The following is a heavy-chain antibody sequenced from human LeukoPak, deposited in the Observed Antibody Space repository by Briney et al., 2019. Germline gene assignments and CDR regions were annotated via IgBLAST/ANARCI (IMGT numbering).Heavy chain of an antibody. D-gene: IGHD3-10*01. Sequence: ASVKVSCKAFGYTFTSNYMHWVRQAPGQGPEWMGVISPSGGSTTYAQKFQDRLTLTRDIYTSTDYLELSSLRSEDTAVYYCARDNSGRDEAWWFNPWGQGTLVTVSS. CDR2: ISPSGGST. CDR3: ARDNSGRDEAWWFNP. V-gene: IGHV1-46*01. J-gene: IGHJ5*02. CDR1: GYTFTSNY.